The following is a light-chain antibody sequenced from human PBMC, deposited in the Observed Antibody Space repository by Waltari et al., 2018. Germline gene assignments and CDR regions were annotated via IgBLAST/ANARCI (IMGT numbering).Light chain of an antibody. V-gene: IGLV1-44*01. Sequence: QSVLTQPPSASGTPGQRVTISCSGSSSNIGSNTVNWYQQLPGTAPKPLLYSNNQRPSGVPDRFSCSKSGTSASLAISGLQSEDEADYYCAAWDDSLNGRVVFGGGTKLTVL. CDR2: SNN. CDR3: AAWDDSLNGRVV. J-gene: IGLJ2*01. CDR1: SSNIGSNT.